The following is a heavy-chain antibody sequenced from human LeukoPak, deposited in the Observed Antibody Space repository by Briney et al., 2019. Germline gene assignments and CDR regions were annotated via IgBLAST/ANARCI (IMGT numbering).Heavy chain of an antibody. D-gene: IGHD2-2*02. V-gene: IGHV3-48*04. CDR2: ISSSSSTI. CDR1: GFTFSSYS. CDR3: ARVPYCSSTTCYTPYFDY. J-gene: IGHJ4*02. Sequence: PGGSLRLFCAASGFTFSSYSMNWVRQAPGKGLEWGAYISSSSSTIYYADSVKGRFTSSRDNAKNSLYLQMNSLRAADTAVYYCARVPYCSSTTCYTPYFDYWGQGTLVTVSS.